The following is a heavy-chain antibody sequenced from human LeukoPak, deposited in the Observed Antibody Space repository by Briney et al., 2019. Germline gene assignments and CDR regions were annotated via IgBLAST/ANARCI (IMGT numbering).Heavy chain of an antibody. V-gene: IGHV4-38-2*02. CDR3: ARGQGATVPQVGKNWFDP. D-gene: IGHD1-26*01. Sequence: PSETLSLTCSVSGYSINSGSYWGWIRQPPGKGLEWIASIHHSGSTYYNPSLKSRVTIPVDTSKNQFPLKLISVTAADTAVYYCARGQGATVPQVGKNWFDPWGQGTRVIVSS. CDR2: IHHSGST. CDR1: GYSINSGSY. J-gene: IGHJ5*02.